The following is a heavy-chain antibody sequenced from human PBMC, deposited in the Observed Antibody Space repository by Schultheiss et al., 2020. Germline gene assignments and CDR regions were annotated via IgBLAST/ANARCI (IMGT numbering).Heavy chain of an antibody. J-gene: IGHJ6*02. CDR2: IYYSVST. D-gene: IGHD5-18*01. V-gene: IGHV4-59*12. CDR3: ARELGYSYGFGMDV. Sequence: SETLSLTCTVSGGSISSYYWSWIRQPPGKGLEWIGYIYYSVSTYYNPSLKSRVTISVDTSKNQFSLKLSSVTAADTAVYYCARELGYSYGFGMDVWGQGTTVTVSS. CDR1: GGSISSYY.